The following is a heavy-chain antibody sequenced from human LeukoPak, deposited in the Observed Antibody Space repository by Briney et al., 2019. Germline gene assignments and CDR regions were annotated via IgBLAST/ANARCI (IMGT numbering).Heavy chain of an antibody. D-gene: IGHD1-26*01. J-gene: IGHJ6*03. CDR2: IYHSGST. CDR3: ARVPMGASYYYMDV. V-gene: IGHV4-31*03. CDR1: GASISRGGYY. Sequence: SETLSLTCTVSGASISRGGYYWRWVRQHRGKGLEWIVYIYHSGSTYYNPSLKSRVTISVDTSKNQFSLNLSSVTAADTAVYYCARVPMGASYYYMDVWGRGTTVTVSS.